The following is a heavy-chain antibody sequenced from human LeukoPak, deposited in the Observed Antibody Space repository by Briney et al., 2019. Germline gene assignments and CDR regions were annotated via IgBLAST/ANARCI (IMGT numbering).Heavy chain of an antibody. V-gene: IGHV3-21*01. CDR1: GFTFSTYT. Sequence: GGSLRLSCVVSGFTFSTYTTNWVRQAPGKGLEWVSSISSGSRDIYYADSLKGRFTISRDNAKNSLYLQMNSLRAEDTAIYYCARDRSEDDSSGYIHRDFDYWGRGTLVIVSS. CDR3: ARDRSEDDSSGYIHRDFDY. CDR2: ISSGSRDI. J-gene: IGHJ4*02. D-gene: IGHD3-22*01.